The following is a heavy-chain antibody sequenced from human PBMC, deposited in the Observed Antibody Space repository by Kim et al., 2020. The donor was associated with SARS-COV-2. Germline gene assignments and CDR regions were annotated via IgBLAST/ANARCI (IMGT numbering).Heavy chain of an antibody. CDR2: INTNTGNP. D-gene: IGHD3-3*01. J-gene: IGHJ6*03. CDR1: GYTFTSYA. Sequence: ASVKVSCKASGYTFTSYAMNWVRQAPGQGLGWMGRINTNTGNPTYAQGFTGRFVFSLDTSVSTAYLQISSLKAEDTAVYYCARARDVDTIFGVVIHYYYYMDVWGKGTTVTVSS. CDR3: ARARDVDTIFGVVIHYYYYMDV. V-gene: IGHV7-4-1*02.